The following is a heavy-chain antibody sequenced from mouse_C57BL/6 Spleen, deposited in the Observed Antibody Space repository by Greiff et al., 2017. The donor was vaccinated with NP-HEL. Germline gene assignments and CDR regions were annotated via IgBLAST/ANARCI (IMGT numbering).Heavy chain of an antibody. D-gene: IGHD2-12*01. CDR2: IYPGDGDT. CDR1: GDGCSRAG. V-gene: IGHV1-82*01. CDR3: ARSRGYSPYFDY. Sequence: VKLVESGPELVKTGDAGKSAGKESGDGCSRAGRNGGKKRPGKGLEWIGRIYPGDGDTNYNGKFKGKATLTADKSSSTAYMQLSSLTSEDSAVYFCARSRGYSPYFDYCGQGTTLTVSS. J-gene: IGHJ2*01.